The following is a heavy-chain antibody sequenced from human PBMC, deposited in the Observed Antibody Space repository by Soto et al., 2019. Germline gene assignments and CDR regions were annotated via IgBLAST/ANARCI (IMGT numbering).Heavy chain of an antibody. D-gene: IGHD3-3*01. Sequence: GGSLRLSCAASGFTFSSYAMIWVRQAPGKGLEWVSTISGSGGSTYYADSVKGRFTISRDNSKNTLYLQMNSLRAEDTAVYYCAKGGDYDFWSSYKYWFDPWGQGTLVTVSS. CDR2: ISGSGGST. V-gene: IGHV3-23*01. CDR3: AKGGDYDFWSSYKYWFDP. CDR1: GFTFSSYA. J-gene: IGHJ5*02.